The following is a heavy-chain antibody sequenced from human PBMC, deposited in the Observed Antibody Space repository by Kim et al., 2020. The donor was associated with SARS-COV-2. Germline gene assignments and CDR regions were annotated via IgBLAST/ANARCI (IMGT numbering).Heavy chain of an antibody. Sequence: KFQGRVTTTRDTSTSRVYMELSSLRSDDTAVYYCARGDFLTGSFNFYFDSWGQGTLVTVSS. J-gene: IGHJ4*02. CDR3: ARGDFLTGSFNFYFDS. D-gene: IGHD3-9*01. V-gene: IGHV1-46*01.